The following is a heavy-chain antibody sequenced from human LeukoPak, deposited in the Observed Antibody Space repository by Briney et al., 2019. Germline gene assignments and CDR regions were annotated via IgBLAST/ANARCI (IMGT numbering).Heavy chain of an antibody. CDR3: TIYLGS. CDR1: GFTFCNAW. CDR2: IKSKTEGGST. Sequence: GGSLRLSCAASGFTFCNAWMSFVRQAPGKGLEWGGLIKSKTEGGSTDYAAPGKGRFTISRDDSKNTLYLQMTSLKTEDTAVYYCTIYLGSWGQGTLVTVSS. V-gene: IGHV3-15*01. J-gene: IGHJ4*02.